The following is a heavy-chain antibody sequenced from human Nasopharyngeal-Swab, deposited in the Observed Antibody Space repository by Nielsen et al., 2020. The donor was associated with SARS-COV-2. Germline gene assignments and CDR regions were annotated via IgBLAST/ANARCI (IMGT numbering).Heavy chain of an antibody. V-gene: IGHV1-69*10. CDR3: ARGGRGVVVPAAIGWFDP. Sequence: VRQAPEQGLEGMGGIIPILGIANYAQKFQGRVTITADKSTSTAYMELRSLRSEDTAVYYCARGGRGVVVPAAIGWFDPWGQGTLVTVSS. J-gene: IGHJ5*02. D-gene: IGHD2-2*01. CDR2: IIPILGIA.